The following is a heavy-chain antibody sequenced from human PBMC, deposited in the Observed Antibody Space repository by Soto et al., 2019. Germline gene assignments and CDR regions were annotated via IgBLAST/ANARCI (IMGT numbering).Heavy chain of an antibody. CDR1: GFTFDDYT. CDR2: ISWNGGRT. CDR3: AKDIGPGGDYYYYYGMDV. D-gene: IGHD3-16*01. V-gene: IGHV3-43*01. J-gene: IGHJ6*02. Sequence: GGSLRLSCAASGFTFDDYTMHWVRQAPGKGLEWVSLISWNGGRTYYADSVKGRFTISRDNSKNSLYLQMNSLRTEDTALYYCAKDIGPGGDYYYYYGMDVWGQGTTVTVSS.